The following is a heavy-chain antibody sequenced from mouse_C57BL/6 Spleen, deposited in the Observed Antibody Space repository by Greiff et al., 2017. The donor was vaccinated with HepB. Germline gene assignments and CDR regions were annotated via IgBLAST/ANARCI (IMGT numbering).Heavy chain of an antibody. V-gene: IGHV1-50*01. D-gene: IGHD1-1*01. Sequence: QVQLQQPGAELVKPGASVKLSCKASGYTFTSYWMQWVKQRPGQGLEWIGEIDPSDSYTNYNQKFKGKATLTVDTSSSTAYMQLSSLTSEDSAVYYCARGGGYYGSSYVKSYYFDYWGQGTTLTVSS. CDR3: ARGGGYYGSSYVKSYYFDY. CDR2: IDPSDSYT. J-gene: IGHJ2*01. CDR1: GYTFTSYW.